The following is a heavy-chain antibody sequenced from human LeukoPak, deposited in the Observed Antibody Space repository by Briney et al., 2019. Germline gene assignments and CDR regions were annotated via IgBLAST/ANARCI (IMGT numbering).Heavy chain of an antibody. J-gene: IGHJ4*02. Sequence: ASVKVSCKASGYTLTSYDINWVRQATGQGLEWMGWMNPNSGNTGYAQKFQGRVTMTRNTSISTAYMELSSLRSEDTAVYYCARGGGKDGYNFYWGQGTLVTVSS. CDR1: GYTLTSYD. CDR2: MNPNSGNT. CDR3: ARGGGKDGYNFY. V-gene: IGHV1-8*01. D-gene: IGHD5-24*01.